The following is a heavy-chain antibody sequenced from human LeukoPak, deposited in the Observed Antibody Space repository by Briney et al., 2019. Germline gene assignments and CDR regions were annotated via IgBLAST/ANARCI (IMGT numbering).Heavy chain of an antibody. CDR1: GGTFSSYA. CDR2: IIPILGIA. Sequence: SVTVSRKASGGTFSSYAISWVRQAPGQGLEWMGRIIPILGIANYAQKFQGRVTITADKSTSTAYMELSSLRSEDTAVYYCASLREKWEPKNYFDYWGERRLVTVSS. V-gene: IGHV1-69*04. CDR3: ASLREKWEPKNYFDY. D-gene: IGHD1-26*01. J-gene: IGHJ4*01.